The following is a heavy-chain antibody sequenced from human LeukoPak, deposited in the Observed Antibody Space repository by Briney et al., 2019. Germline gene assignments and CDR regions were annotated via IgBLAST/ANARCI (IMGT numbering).Heavy chain of an antibody. CDR2: INPNSGDT. V-gene: IGHV1-2*02. J-gene: IGHJ4*02. Sequence: ASVKVSCKASGYIFTGYYMHWVRQAPGQGLEWMGWINPNSGDTNYAQKFQGRVAMTRDTSVSTAYMELSRLRSDDTAVYYCARVRYRLAETYIDYWGQGTLVTVSS. CDR1: GYIFTGYY. D-gene: IGHD3-16*01. CDR3: ARVRYRLAETYIDY.